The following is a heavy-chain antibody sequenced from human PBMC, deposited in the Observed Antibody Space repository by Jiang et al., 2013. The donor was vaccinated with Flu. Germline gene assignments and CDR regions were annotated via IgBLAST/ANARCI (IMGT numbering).Heavy chain of an antibody. CDR2: IDWDDDK. V-gene: IGHV2-70*11. D-gene: IGHD5-12*01. CDR1: GFSLSTTDMC. J-gene: IGHJ3*02. CDR3: ARMRLQAYAFDI. Sequence: KPTQTLTLTCTFSGFSLSTTDMCVSWIRQPPGKALEWLARIDWDDDKYYSTSLKTRLTISKDTSKNQVVLTMTNMDPVDTATYYCARMRLQAYAFDIWGQGDNGHRLF.